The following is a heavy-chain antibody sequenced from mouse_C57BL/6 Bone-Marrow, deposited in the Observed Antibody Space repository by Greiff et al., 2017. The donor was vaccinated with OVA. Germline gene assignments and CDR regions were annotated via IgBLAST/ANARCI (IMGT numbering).Heavy chain of an antibody. J-gene: IGHJ2*01. Sequence: VQLQQPGAELVKPGASVKMSCTASGYTFTSYWITWVQQRPGQGLELIGDIYPGSGSTNYNEMCKSKATLTVDTSSSTAYMQLSSLTSEDSAVEYCARETTVVENYLDYWGQGTTLTVSS. CDR2: IYPGSGST. D-gene: IGHD1-1*01. CDR3: ARETTVVENYLDY. CDR1: GYTFTSYW. V-gene: IGHV1-55*01.